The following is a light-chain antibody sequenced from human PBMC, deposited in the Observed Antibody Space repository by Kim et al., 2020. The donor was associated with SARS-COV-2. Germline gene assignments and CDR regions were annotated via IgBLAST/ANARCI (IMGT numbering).Light chain of an antibody. CDR2: GKN. CDR3: NSRDSSGNHLGV. Sequence: LGRTVSITGQRDSLRSYYASWYQKKPGQAPVLVIYGKNNRPSGIPDRFSGSSSGNTASLTITGAQAEDEADYYCNSRDSSGNHLGVFGGGTQLTVL. V-gene: IGLV3-19*01. CDR1: SLRSYY. J-gene: IGLJ2*01.